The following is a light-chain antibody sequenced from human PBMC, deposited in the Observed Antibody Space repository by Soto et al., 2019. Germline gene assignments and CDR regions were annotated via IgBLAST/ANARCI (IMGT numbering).Light chain of an antibody. V-gene: IGLV2-8*01. CDR1: SSDVGGYNY. CDR2: EVS. J-gene: IGLJ2*01. Sequence: QSALTQPPSASGSPGQSVTISCIGTSSDVGGYNYVSWYQQHPGKAPKLMIYEVSKRPSGVPDRFSGSKSGNTASLTVSWLKAEDEADYYCSSYAASNNLGVFGGGTKLTVL. CDR3: SSYAASNNLGV.